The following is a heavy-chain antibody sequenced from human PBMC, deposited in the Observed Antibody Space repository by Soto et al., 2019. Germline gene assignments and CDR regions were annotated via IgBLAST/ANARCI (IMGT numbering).Heavy chain of an antibody. CDR2: IYHGGSA. D-gene: IGHD2-8*02. Sequence: SLCLTCAVSCGSINSGDYSWSWIRQPPGKGLEWIGYIYHGGSAYYNPSLKSRDTISVDTSKNQFSLKLTSVTAAETAAYYCARDKITGLFDYWGQGTLVTVSS. CDR1: CGSINSGDYS. V-gene: IGHV4-30-2*01. CDR3: ARDKITGLFDY. J-gene: IGHJ4*02.